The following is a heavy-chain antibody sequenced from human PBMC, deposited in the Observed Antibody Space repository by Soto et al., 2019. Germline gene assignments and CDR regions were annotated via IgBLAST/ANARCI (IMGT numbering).Heavy chain of an antibody. CDR3: ASRRLLWFGESHDYGMDV. J-gene: IGHJ6*02. CDR1: GYTFTSYG. CDR2: ISAYNGNT. D-gene: IGHD3-10*01. Sequence: QVQLVQSGAEVKKPGASVKVSCKASGYTFTSYGISWVRQAPGQGLEWMGWISAYNGNTNYAQKLQGRVPMTTDTSTSTAYMELRSLRSDDTAVYYCASRRLLWFGESHDYGMDVWGQGTTVTVSS. V-gene: IGHV1-18*01.